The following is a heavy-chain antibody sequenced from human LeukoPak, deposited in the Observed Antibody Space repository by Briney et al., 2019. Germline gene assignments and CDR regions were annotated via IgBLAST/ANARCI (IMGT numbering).Heavy chain of an antibody. CDR1: GFTFSSYA. J-gene: IGHJ6*02. CDR3: AKELHDLYYYGMDV. Sequence: GGSLRLSCAASGFTFSSYAMSWVRQAPGKGLEWVSAISGSGGSTYYADSVKGRFTISRDNSENTLYLQMNSLRAEDTAVYYCAKELHDLYYYGMDVWGQGTTVTVSS. V-gene: IGHV3-23*01. CDR2: ISGSGGST.